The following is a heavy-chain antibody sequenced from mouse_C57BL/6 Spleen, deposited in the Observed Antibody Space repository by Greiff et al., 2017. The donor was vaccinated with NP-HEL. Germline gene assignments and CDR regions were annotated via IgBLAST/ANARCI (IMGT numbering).Heavy chain of an antibody. J-gene: IGHJ1*03. CDR3: ARGPYGPYWYFDV. Sequence: QVQLKESGAELVKPGASVKMSCKASGYTFTTYPIEWMKQNHGKSLEWIGNFHPYNDDTKYNEKFKGKATLTVEKSSSTVYLELSRLTSDDSAVYYCARGPYGPYWYFDVWGTGTTVTVSS. D-gene: IGHD2-10*02. V-gene: IGHV1-47*01. CDR1: GYTFTTYP. CDR2: FHPYNDDT.